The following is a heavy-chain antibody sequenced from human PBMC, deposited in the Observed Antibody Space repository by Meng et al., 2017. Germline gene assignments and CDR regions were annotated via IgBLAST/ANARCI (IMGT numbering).Heavy chain of an antibody. D-gene: IGHD6-19*01. CDR1: GYTFTNYG. V-gene: IGHV1-18*01. CDR2: ISGYNGNT. Sequence: ASVMVSCKASGYTFTNYGISWVRQAPGQGLEWMGWISGYNGNTKYVQKFQGRVTMTTDTSTRTAYMELRSLRSDDTAVYYCGRDDSTSWYYFDYWGQGTRVTVSS. J-gene: IGHJ4*01. CDR3: GRDDSTSWYYFDY.